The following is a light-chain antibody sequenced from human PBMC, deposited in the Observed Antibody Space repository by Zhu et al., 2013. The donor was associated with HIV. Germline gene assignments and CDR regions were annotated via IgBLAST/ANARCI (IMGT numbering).Light chain of an antibody. CDR3: QQYGSSPYT. CDR2: AAS. CDR1: QSVSDKK. Sequence: EIVMTQSPATLSLSPGEGATLSCRASQSVSDKKLAWYQQKPGQAPRLLIYAASSRATGIPDRFGGSGSGTDFTLTVSRLEPDDFGVYFCQQYGSSPYTFGQGTKLEIK. J-gene: IGKJ2*01. V-gene: IGKV3-20*01.